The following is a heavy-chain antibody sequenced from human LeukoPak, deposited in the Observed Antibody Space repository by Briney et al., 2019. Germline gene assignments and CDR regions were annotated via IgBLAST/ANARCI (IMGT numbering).Heavy chain of an antibody. V-gene: IGHV3-74*01. CDR3: ARGSSVVGLD. D-gene: IGHD2-15*01. J-gene: IGHJ4*02. Sequence: PGGSLRLSCAASGFTFSSYWMHSVRHAPGKGLVWVSRIKSDGSSTSYADSVKGRFTSSRDNAKNTLYLQMNSLRAEDTAVYYCARGSSVVGLDWGQGTLVTVSS. CDR1: GFTFSSYW. CDR2: IKSDGSST.